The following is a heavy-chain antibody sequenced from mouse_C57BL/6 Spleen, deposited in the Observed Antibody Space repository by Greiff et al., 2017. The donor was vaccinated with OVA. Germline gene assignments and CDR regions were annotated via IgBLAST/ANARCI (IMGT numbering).Heavy chain of an antibody. CDR3: ARTYSNSYYFDY. D-gene: IGHD2-5*01. CDR1: GYTFTSYW. V-gene: IGHV1-55*01. Sequence: VQLQQPGAELVKPGASVKMSCKASGYTFTSYWITWVKQRPGQGLEWIGDIYPGSGSTNYNEKFKSKATLTVDTSSSTAYMQLSSLTSEDSAVYYCARTYSNSYYFDYWGQGTTLTVSS. J-gene: IGHJ2*01. CDR2: IYPGSGST.